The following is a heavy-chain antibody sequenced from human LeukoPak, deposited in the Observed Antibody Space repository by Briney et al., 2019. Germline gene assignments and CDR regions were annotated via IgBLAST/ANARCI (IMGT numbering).Heavy chain of an antibody. CDR3: ARIRGAGDFDF. CDR1: GGSIRSSSHY. J-gene: IGHJ4*02. D-gene: IGHD3-10*01. CDR2: IYYSGSA. Sequence: SETLSLTCTVPGGSIRSSSHYWGWIRQPPGKGLEWSGNIYYSGSAYYNPSLESRVTISVDTSKNQFSLKLSSVTAADTAVYYCARIRGAGDFDFWGQGTLVTVSS. V-gene: IGHV4-39*07.